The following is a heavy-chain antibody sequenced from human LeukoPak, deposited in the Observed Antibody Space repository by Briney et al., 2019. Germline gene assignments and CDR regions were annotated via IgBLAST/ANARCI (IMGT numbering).Heavy chain of an antibody. J-gene: IGHJ6*03. CDR2: IRYDGSNK. V-gene: IGHV3-30*02. CDR3: AKDPRRDYYYYYYMDV. CDR1: GFTFSSYG. Sequence: GGSLRLSCAASGFTFSSYGMHWVRQAPGKGLEWVAFIRYDGSNKYYADSVKGRFTISRDNSKNTLYLQVNSLRAEDTAVYYCAKDPRRDYYYYYYMDVWGKGTTVTVSS.